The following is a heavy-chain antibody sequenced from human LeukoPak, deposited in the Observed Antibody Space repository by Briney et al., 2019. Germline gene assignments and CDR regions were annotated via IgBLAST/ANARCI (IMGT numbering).Heavy chain of an antibody. CDR3: AREGDNYGNWFGP. CDR1: GGSISSYY. V-gene: IGHV4-59*01. D-gene: IGHD5-18*01. J-gene: IGHJ5*02. Sequence: PSETLSLTCTVSGGSISSYYWSWIRQPPGKGLEWIGYIYYSGSTNYNPSLKSRVTISLHTSKNQFSLKLSSVTTADTAVYYCAREGDNYGNWFGPWGQGTLVTVSS. CDR2: IYYSGST.